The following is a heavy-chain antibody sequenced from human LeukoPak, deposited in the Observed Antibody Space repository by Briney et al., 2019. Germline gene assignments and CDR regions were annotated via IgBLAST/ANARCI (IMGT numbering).Heavy chain of an antibody. D-gene: IGHD6-13*01. Sequence: SETLSLTCAVYGGSLSGYYWSWIRQPPGKGLEWIGEINHSGSTNYNPSLKSRVTISVDTSKNQFSLKLSSVTAADTAVYYCARGYSSWFFDYWGQGTLVTVSS. CDR2: INHSGST. J-gene: IGHJ4*02. CDR3: ARGYSSWFFDY. V-gene: IGHV4-34*01. CDR1: GGSLSGYY.